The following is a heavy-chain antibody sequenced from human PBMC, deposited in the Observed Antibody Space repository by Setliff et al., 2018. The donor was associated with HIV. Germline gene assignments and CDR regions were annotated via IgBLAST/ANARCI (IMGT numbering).Heavy chain of an antibody. CDR3: ARVYGSGSYGWFDP. CDR2: IIPIFGTA. Sequence: SVKVSCKASGGTFSSYAISWVRQAPGQGLEWMGGIIPIFGTANYAQKFQGRVTITTGESTSTAYMELSSLRSEDTAVYYCARVYGSGSYGWFDPWGQGTLVTVSS. D-gene: IGHD3-10*01. CDR1: GGTFSSYA. V-gene: IGHV1-69*05. J-gene: IGHJ5*02.